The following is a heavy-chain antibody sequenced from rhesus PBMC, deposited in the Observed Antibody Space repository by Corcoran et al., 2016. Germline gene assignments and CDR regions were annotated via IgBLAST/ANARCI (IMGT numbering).Heavy chain of an antibody. CDR3: ARGADSNYDHFDY. CDR2: IIPLVGIT. J-gene: IGHJ4*01. V-gene: IGHV1-151*01. CDR1: GYTFSIYA. D-gene: IGHD4-23*01. Sequence: QVQLVQSGAEVKKPGASVKLSCKASGYTFSIYAISWVRQAPGQGCEGMGGIIPLVGITNYAEKVQGRVTITADTSTSTAYRELSSLRSEDTAVYYCARGADSNYDHFDYWGQGVLVTVSS.